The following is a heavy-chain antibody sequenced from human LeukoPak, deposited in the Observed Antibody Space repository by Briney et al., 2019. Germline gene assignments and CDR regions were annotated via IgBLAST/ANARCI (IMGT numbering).Heavy chain of an antibody. V-gene: IGHV4-59*01. CDR1: GGSISSYY. J-gene: IGHJ4*02. D-gene: IGHD4-17*01. Sequence: SETLSLTCTVSGGSISSYYWSWIRQPPGKGLEWIGYIYYSGSTNYNPSLKSRVDISVDTSKNQFSLKLSSVTAADTAVYYCARDIGGDYCFDYWGQGTLVTVSS. CDR2: IYYSGST. CDR3: ARDIGGDYCFDY.